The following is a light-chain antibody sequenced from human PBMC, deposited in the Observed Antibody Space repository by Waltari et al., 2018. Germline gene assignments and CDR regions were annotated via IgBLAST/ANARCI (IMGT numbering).Light chain of an antibody. J-gene: IGKJ1*01. CDR1: QSVGRS. V-gene: IGKV3-20*01. CDR2: GAS. CDR3: QHYVALPAT. Sequence: EIVLTQSPDTLSLSPGERATISCRASQSVGRSLAWYQQNPGQAPGLLIFGASKRATGIPDRVSGSGSGTDFSLTISRLEPEECAVYYCQHYVALPATFGQGTKVEIK.